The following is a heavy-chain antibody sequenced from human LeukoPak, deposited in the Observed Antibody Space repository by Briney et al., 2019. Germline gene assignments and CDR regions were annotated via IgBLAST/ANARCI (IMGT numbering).Heavy chain of an antibody. D-gene: IGHD6-25*01. J-gene: IGHJ4*02. CDR1: GFTVSSNY. CDR3: ATSFLLAAFDY. CDR2: IYSGGST. Sequence: PGGSLRLSCAASGFTVSSNYMSWVRQAPGKGLGWVSVIYSGGSTYYADSVKGRFTISRDNSKNTLYLQMNSLRAEDTAVYYCATSFLLAAFDYWGQGTLVTVSS. V-gene: IGHV3-53*01.